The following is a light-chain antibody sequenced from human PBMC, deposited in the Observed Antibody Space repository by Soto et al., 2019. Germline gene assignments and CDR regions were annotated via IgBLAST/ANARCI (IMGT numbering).Light chain of an antibody. CDR2: EVT. Sequence: QSVLTQPPSASGSPGQSVTVSCTGIGGDVRDANYVSWYQQQPGKAPKLIIYEVTKWPSGVPDRFSGSKSGNTASLTVSGLQADDEADYYCLAGNNNRVFGTGTKLTVL. CDR3: LAGNNNRV. J-gene: IGLJ1*01. CDR1: GGDVRDANY. V-gene: IGLV2-8*01.